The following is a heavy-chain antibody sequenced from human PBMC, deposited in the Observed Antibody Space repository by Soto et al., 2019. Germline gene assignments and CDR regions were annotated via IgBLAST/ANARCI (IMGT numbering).Heavy chain of an antibody. CDR1: GFTVSSNY. CDR2: ISRFSDRT. D-gene: IGHD3-10*01. CDR3: ARVGAYFGEFDYFDY. Sequence: GGSLRLSCAASGFTVSSNYMSWVRQAPGKGLEWVSSISRFSDRTYYADSVKGRFAIFRANAENSVYLQVNSLRAEDTAGYYCARVGAYFGEFDYFDYWGQGTPVTVSS. J-gene: IGHJ4*02. V-gene: IGHV3-21*06.